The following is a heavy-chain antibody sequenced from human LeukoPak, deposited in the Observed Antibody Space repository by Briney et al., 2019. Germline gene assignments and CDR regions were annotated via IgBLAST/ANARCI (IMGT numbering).Heavy chain of an antibody. Sequence: SETLSLTCTISGGSISTYYWSWIRQPPGKGLEWIGYIYYSGSTNYNPSLMSRLTISVDTSKNQFPLKLSSVTAADTAVYYCARLIAVAGTYRGHFDYWGQGALVTVSS. D-gene: IGHD6-19*01. J-gene: IGHJ4*02. CDR2: IYYSGST. CDR3: ARLIAVAGTYRGHFDY. V-gene: IGHV4-59*08. CDR1: GGSISTYY.